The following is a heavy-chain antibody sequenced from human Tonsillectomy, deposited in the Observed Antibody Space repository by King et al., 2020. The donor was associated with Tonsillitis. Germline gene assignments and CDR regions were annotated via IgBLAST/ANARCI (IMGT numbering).Heavy chain of an antibody. CDR2: ISSSGFTI. V-gene: IGHV3-48*03. CDR3: ARVYNYYYYMDV. Sequence: QLVQSGGGLVQPGGSLRLSCAASGFTFSSYEMNWVRQAPGKGLEWVSYISSSGFTIYYADSVKRRFTISRDNAKNSLYLQMNSLRAEDTAVYYCARVYNYYYYMDVWGKGTTVTVSS. CDR1: GFTFSSYE. J-gene: IGHJ6*03.